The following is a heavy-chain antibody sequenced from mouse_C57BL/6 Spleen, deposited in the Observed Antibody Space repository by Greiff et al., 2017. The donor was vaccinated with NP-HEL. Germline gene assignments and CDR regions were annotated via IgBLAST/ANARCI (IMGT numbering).Heavy chain of an antibody. CDR3: ASEGGGSGFAY. Sequence: QVQLKESGPGLVAPSQSLSITCTVSGFSLTSYGVDWVRQSPGKGLEWLGVIWGVGSTNYNSALKSRLSISKDNSKSQVFLKMNSLQTDDTARYYCASEGGGSGFAYWGQGTLVTVSA. CDR1: GFSLTSYG. J-gene: IGHJ3*01. CDR2: IWGVGST. V-gene: IGHV2-6*01. D-gene: IGHD6-1*01.